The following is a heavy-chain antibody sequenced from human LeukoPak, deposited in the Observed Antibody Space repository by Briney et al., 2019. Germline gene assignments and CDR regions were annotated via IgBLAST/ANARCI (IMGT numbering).Heavy chain of an antibody. D-gene: IGHD3-22*01. CDR3: ARIEYYYDSSGYYYSNYYYGMDV. Sequence: SVKVSCKASGGTFSSYAISWVRQAPGQGLEWMGGIIPIFGTANYAQKFQGRVTITADESTSTAYMELSSLRSEDTAVYYCARIEYYYDSSGYYYSNYYYGMDVWGQGTTVTVSS. J-gene: IGHJ6*02. V-gene: IGHV1-69*13. CDR1: GGTFSSYA. CDR2: IIPIFGTA.